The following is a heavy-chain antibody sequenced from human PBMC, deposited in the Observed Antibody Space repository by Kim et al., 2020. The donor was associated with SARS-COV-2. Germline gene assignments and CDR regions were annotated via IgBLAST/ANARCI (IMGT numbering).Heavy chain of an antibody. D-gene: IGHD2-2*01. CDR3: ASRLLGYCSSTSCYDAFDI. J-gene: IGHJ3*02. CDR1: GYTFTSYD. Sequence: ASVKVSCKASGYTFTSYDINWVRQATGQGLEWMGWMNPNSGNTGYAQKFQGRVTMTRNTSISTAYMELSSLRSEDTAVYYCASRLLGYCSSTSCYDAFDIWGQGTMVTVSS. CDR2: MNPNSGNT. V-gene: IGHV1-8*01.